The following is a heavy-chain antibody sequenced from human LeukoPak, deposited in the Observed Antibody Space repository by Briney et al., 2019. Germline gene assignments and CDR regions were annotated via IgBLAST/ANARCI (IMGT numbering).Heavy chain of an antibody. J-gene: IGHJ5*02. CDR2: ISSSSSTI. D-gene: IGHD2-15*01. CDR3: ARGGKRYCSGGSCYFNWFDP. V-gene: IGHV3-48*01. CDR1: GFTFNTYS. Sequence: GGSLRLSCAASGFTFNTYSMNWVRQAPGKGLEWVSYISSSSSTIYYADSVKGRFTISRDNAKNSLYLQMNSLRAEDTAVYYCARGGKRYCSGGSCYFNWFDPWGQGTLVTVSS.